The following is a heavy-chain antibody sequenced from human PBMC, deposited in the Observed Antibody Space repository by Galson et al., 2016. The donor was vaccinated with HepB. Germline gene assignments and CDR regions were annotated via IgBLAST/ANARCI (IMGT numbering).Heavy chain of an antibody. CDR3: VRDAYGDKRGDY. CDR1: GFTFSSYD. Sequence: SLRLSCAASGFTFSSYDMDWVRQAPGKGLEWISYISVYSDNIDYAVSVRGRFTVSRDNARNSLYPQMKSLRDEDTAVYYCVRDAYGDKRGDYWGQGTLVTVSS. V-gene: IGHV3-48*02. D-gene: IGHD4-17*01. J-gene: IGHJ4*02. CDR2: ISVYSDNI.